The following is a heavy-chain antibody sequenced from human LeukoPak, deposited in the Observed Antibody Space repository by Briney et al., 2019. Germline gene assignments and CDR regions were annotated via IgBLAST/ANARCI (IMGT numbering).Heavy chain of an antibody. CDR3: ARDRMNYYGSGSYFSRYFDL. V-gene: IGHV4-59*01. CDR2: IYYSGST. J-gene: IGHJ2*01. Sequence: SETLSLTCTVSGGSISSYYWSWIRQPPGKGLEWIGYIYYSGSTNCNPSLKSRVTISVDTSKNQFSLKLSSVTAADTAVYYCARDRMNYYGSGSYFSRYFDLWGRGTLVTVSS. D-gene: IGHD3-10*01. CDR1: GGSISSYY.